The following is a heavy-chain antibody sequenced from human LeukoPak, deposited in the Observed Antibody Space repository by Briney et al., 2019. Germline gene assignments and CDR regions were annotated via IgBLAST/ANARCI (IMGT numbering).Heavy chain of an antibody. J-gene: IGHJ4*02. D-gene: IGHD6-6*01. CDR2: IYHSGST. CDR3: ARTRGRYQQLVRLGGFFDY. CDR1: GYSISSGYY. V-gene: IGHV4-38-2*02. Sequence: SETLSLTCTVSGYSISSGYYWGWIRQPPGKGLEWIGSIYHSGSTYYNPSLKSRVTISVDTSKNQFSLKLSSVTAADTAVYYCARTRGRYQQLVRLGGFFDYWGQGTLVTVSS.